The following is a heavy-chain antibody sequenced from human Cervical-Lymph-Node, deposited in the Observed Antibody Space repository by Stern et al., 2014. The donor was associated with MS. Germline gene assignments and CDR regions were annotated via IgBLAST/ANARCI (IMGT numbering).Heavy chain of an antibody. V-gene: IGHV1-69*01. CDR3: ATPSTVTVGGMDV. J-gene: IGHJ6*02. CDR1: GGTFSTQA. D-gene: IGHD4-17*01. Sequence: QVQLVQSGAEVKKPWSSVKVSCKASGGTFSTQAINWVRQAPGQGLERVGGIIPIFGTPNYAQKVQDSVTITADESTSTAYMALSSLRSEDTAVYYCATPSTVTVGGMDVWGQGTTVTVSS. CDR2: IIPIFGTP.